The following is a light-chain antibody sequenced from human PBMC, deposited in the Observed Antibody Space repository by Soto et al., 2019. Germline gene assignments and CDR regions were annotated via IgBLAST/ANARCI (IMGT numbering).Light chain of an antibody. Sequence: EIVMTPSPATLSVSPVERATLSCRASQSVSSNLAWYQQKPGQAPRLLIYDASTRATGIPARFSGSGSGTEFTLTISSLQSEDFAVYYCQQYSNWPPWTFGQGTKVDIK. CDR2: DAS. CDR1: QSVSSN. J-gene: IGKJ1*01. CDR3: QQYSNWPPWT. V-gene: IGKV3-15*01.